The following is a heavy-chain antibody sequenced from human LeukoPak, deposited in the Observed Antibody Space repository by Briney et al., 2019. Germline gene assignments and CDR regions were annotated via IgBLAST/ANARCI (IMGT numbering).Heavy chain of an antibody. J-gene: IGHJ4*02. D-gene: IGHD6-13*01. CDR3: ARDLGIAEAYFDY. Sequence: GRSLRLSCAASGFTFSSYGMHWVRQAPGKGLEWVAVIWYDGSNKYYADSVKGRFTISRDNSKNTLYLQMNSLRAEDTAVYYCARDLGIAEAYFDYWGQGPLVTVSS. V-gene: IGHV3-33*01. CDR1: GFTFSSYG. CDR2: IWYDGSNK.